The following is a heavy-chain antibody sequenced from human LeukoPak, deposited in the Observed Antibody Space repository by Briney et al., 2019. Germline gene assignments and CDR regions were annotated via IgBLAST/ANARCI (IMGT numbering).Heavy chain of an antibody. CDR3: ATYGGAY. CDR2: INPSGGST. V-gene: IGHV1-46*01. Sequence: ASVKVSCKASGYTFTGYYLHWVRQAPGQGLEWMGIINPSGGSTSYAQKFQGRVTMTRDMSTSTVYMELSSLRSEDTAVYYCATYGGAYWGQGTLVTVSS. J-gene: IGHJ4*02. D-gene: IGHD4-23*01. CDR1: GYTFTGYY.